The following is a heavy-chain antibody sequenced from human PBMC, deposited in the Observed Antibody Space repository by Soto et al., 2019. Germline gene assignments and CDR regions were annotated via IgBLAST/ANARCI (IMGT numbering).Heavy chain of an antibody. V-gene: IGHV4-30-4*01. CDR3: AREHIVVVTATNYFDY. CDR2: IYYSGST. Sequence: PSETLSLTCTVSGGSISSGDYYWSWIRQPPGKGLEWIGYIYYSGSTYYNPSLKSRVTISVDTSKNQFSLKLSSVTAADTAVYYCAREHIVVVTATNYFDYWGQGTLVTVSS. D-gene: IGHD2-21*02. CDR1: GGSISSGDYY. J-gene: IGHJ4*02.